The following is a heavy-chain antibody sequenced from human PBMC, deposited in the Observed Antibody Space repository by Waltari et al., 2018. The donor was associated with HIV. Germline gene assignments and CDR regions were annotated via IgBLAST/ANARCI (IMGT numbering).Heavy chain of an antibody. J-gene: IGHJ4*02. CDR3: ARLGGPYCSGGSCYLSGFDY. Sequence: QVQLVESGGGVVQPGRSLRLSCAASGFTFSSYAMHWVRQAPGKGLEWVAVISYDGSNKYYADSVKGRFTISRDNSKNTLYLQMNSLRAEDTAVYYCARLGGPYCSGGSCYLSGFDYWGQGTLVTVSS. D-gene: IGHD2-15*01. V-gene: IGHV3-30*01. CDR2: ISYDGSNK. CDR1: GFTFSSYA.